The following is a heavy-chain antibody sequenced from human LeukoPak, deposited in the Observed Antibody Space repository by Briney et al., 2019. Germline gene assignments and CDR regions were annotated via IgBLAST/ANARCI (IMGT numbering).Heavy chain of an antibody. Sequence: PGGSLRLSCAASGFTFSSYWMHWVRQAPGKGLVWVSLINSDGSTTSYADSVKGRFTISRDNAKNTLYLQMNSLRAEDTAVYYCAKWWIPDWYFDLWGRGTLVTVSS. CDR1: GFTFSSYW. D-gene: IGHD2-15*01. V-gene: IGHV3-74*01. CDR3: AKWWIPDWYFDL. CDR2: INSDGSTT. J-gene: IGHJ2*01.